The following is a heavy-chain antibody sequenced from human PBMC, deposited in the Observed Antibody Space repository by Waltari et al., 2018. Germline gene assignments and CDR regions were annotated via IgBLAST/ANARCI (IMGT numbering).Heavy chain of an antibody. CDR3: AREGLVTTYAFDI. Sequence: QVQLQEAGPGLVKPSEPLSLTYIVPGGSISSHHWPCTRQPPGKGLEWIGYIYYSGSTNYNPSLKSRVTISVDTSKNQFSLKLSSVTAADTAVYYCAREGLVTTYAFDIWGQGTMVTVSS. CDR1: GGSISSHH. J-gene: IGHJ3*02. CDR2: IYYSGST. V-gene: IGHV4-59*11. D-gene: IGHD4-17*01.